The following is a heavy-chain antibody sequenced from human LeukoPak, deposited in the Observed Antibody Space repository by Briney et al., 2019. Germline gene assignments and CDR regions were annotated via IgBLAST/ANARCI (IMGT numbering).Heavy chain of an antibody. J-gene: IGHJ6*04. Sequence: GGSLRLSCAASGFTFSSYAMSWVRQAPGKGLEWVSAISGSGGSTYYADSVKGRFTISRDNAKNSLFLQMNGLRDEDTAVYFCARDRLRGDVWGKGTTVAVSS. CDR1: GFTFSSYA. CDR3: ARDRLRGDV. V-gene: IGHV3-23*01. CDR2: ISGSGGST.